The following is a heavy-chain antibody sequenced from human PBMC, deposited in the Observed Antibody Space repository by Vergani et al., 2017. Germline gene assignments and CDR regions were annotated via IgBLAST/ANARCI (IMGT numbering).Heavy chain of an antibody. CDR1: GGSISSYY. Sequence: QVQLQESGPGLVKPSETLSLTCTVSGGSISSYYWSWIRQPPGKGLGWIGYIYYRGSTNYNPSLKSRVTISVDTSKNQFSLKLSSVTAADTAVYYCARERIAAAVNWFDPWGQGTLVTVSS. D-gene: IGHD6-13*01. CDR3: ARERIAAAVNWFDP. J-gene: IGHJ5*02. V-gene: IGHV4-59*01. CDR2: IYYRGST.